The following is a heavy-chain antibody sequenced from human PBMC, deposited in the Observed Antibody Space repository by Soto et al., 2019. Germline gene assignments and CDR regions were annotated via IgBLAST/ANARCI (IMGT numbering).Heavy chain of an antibody. CDR1: GYTFTSYY. D-gene: IGHD6-19*01. CDR2: INPSGGST. J-gene: IGHJ4*02. CDR3: ARLGSSGWYVY. V-gene: IGHV1-46*01. Sequence: ASVKVSCKASGYTFTSYYMHWVRQAPGQGLEWMGIINPSGGSTSYAQKFQGRATMTRDTSTSTVYMELSSLRSEDTAVYYCARLGSSGWYVYWGQGTLVTVSS.